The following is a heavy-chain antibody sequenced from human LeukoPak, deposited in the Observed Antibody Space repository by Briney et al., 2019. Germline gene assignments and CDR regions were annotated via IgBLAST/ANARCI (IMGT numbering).Heavy chain of an antibody. CDR1: GFTFSSYG. CDR3: AKVLTMVRGVTRYYYYYGMDV. V-gene: IGHV3-30*18. D-gene: IGHD3-10*01. CDR2: ISYDGSNK. Sequence: AGSLRLSCAASGFTFSSYGMHWVRQAPGKGLEWVAVISYDGSNKYYADSVKGRFTISRDNSKNTLYLQMNSLRAEDTAVYYCAKVLTMVRGVTRYYYYYGMDVWGQGTTVTVSS. J-gene: IGHJ6*02.